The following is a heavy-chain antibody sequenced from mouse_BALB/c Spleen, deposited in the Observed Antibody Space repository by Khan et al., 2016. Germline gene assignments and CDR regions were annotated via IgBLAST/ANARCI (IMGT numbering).Heavy chain of an antibody. V-gene: IGHV1-54*01. Sequence: QVQLQQSGAELVRPGTSVKVSCKASGYAFTNYLIEWVKQRPGQGLEWIGVINPGSGGTNYNETFKGKATLTADKSSSTAYMQLSSLTSDDSAVFFCARSDGYDVGYAYWGQGTLVTVSA. D-gene: IGHD2-2*01. CDR3: ARSDGYDVGYAY. CDR2: INPGSGGT. J-gene: IGHJ3*01. CDR1: GYAFTNYL.